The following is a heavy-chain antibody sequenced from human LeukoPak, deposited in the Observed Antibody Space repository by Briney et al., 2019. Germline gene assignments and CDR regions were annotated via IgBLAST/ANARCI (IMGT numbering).Heavy chain of an antibody. CDR2: IYSGGST. D-gene: IGHD6-19*01. J-gene: IGHJ4*02. CDR3: ARIPYSSGWYRTHYFDY. CDR1: GFTVSSNY. V-gene: IGHV3-53*01. Sequence: GGSLRLSCAASGFTVSSNYMSWVRQAPGKGLEWVSVIYSGGSTYYADSVKGRFTISRDNSKNTLYLQMNSQRAEDTAVYYCARIPYSSGWYRTHYFDYWGQGTLVTVSS.